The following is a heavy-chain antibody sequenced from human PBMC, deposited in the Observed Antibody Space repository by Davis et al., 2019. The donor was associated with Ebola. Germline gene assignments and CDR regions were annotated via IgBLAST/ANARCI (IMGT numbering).Heavy chain of an antibody. J-gene: IGHJ6*02. D-gene: IGHD3-10*01. CDR1: GGTFSSYA. V-gene: IGHV1-69*04. CDR3: ARDRPGLFRGVYGMDV. CDR2: IIPILGIA. Sequence: SVKVSCKASGGTFSSYAISWVRQAPGQGLEWMGRIIPILGIANYAQKFQGRVTITADKSTSTAYMELSSLRSEDTAVYYCARDRPGLFRGVYGMDVWGQGTTVTVSS.